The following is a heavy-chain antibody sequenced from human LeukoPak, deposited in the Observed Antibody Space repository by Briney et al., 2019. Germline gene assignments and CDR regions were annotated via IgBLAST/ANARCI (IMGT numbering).Heavy chain of an antibody. J-gene: IGHJ5*02. V-gene: IGHV4-39*07. CDR2: IYYSGTT. Sequence: SETQSLTCTVSGGSISSNNYYWGWIRQPPGKGLEWIGSIYYSGTTYYNPSLRVTISLDTSKNQFSLNLSSVTAADTAVYYCARGSRLVTGFDPWGQGALVTVSS. D-gene: IGHD2-21*02. CDR1: GGSISSNNYY. CDR3: ARGSRLVTGFDP.